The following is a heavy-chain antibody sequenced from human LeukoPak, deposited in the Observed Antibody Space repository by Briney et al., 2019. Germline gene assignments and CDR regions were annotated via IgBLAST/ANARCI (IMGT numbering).Heavy chain of an antibody. V-gene: IGHV3-30*02. CDR1: GFAFSNYG. Sequence: GGSLRLSCAASGFAFSNYGMHWVRQAPGKGLEWVAFIRYDGSNKYYADSVKGRFTISRDNSKNTLFLQMNSLRAEDTAVYYCAREGGYFDWFGTFDIWGQGTMVTVSS. CDR3: AREGGYFDWFGTFDI. CDR2: IRYDGSNK. D-gene: IGHD3-9*01. J-gene: IGHJ3*02.